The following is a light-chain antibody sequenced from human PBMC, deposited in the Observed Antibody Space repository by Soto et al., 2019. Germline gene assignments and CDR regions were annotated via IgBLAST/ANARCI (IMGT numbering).Light chain of an antibody. CDR2: DTF. CDR3: QQGGS. J-gene: IGKJ4*01. V-gene: IGKV3-11*01. CDR1: QSFGTS. Sequence: EIVLTQFPATLSLSPGEEATLSCRASQSFGTSLAWYQQRPAQAPRLLIYDTFKVAAGVPARFSGGGSGADFTLTISGLEPEDFAVYYCQQGGSFGGGTKVEIK.